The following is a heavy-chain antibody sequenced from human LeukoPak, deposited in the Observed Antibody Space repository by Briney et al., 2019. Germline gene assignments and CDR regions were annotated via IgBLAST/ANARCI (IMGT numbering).Heavy chain of an antibody. CDR3: ARDGEGPRTGRGIFDY. CDR1: GGTFSSYA. J-gene: IGHJ4*02. D-gene: IGHD1-1*01. V-gene: IGHV1-69*13. CDR2: IIPIFGTA. Sequence: SEKVSCKASGGTFSSYAISWVRQAPGQGLEWMGGIIPIFGTANYAQKFQGRVTITADESTSTAYMELSSLRSEDTAVYYCARDGEGPRTGRGIFDYWGQGTLVTVSS.